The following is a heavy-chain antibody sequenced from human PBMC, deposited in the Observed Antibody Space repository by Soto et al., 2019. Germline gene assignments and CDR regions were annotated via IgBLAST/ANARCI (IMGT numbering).Heavy chain of an antibody. J-gene: IGHJ4*02. Sequence: XXTLSLPCTVSGGSISSYYWSWIRQPPGKGLEWIGYIYYSGSTIYNPSLKNRVTISVDTSKSQFSLKMSSVTAADTAVYYCARGGGIFDHWGQGTLVTVSS. CDR3: ARGGGIFDH. CDR1: GGSISSYY. CDR2: IYYSGST. V-gene: IGHV4-59*08.